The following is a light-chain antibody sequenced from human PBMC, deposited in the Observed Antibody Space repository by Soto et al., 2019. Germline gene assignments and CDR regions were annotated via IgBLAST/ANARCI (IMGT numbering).Light chain of an antibody. CDR2: GAS. CDR1: QSVSSSY. CDR3: QQDGSSPPVT. Sequence: EIVLTQSPGTLSLSPGERATLSCRASQSVSSSYLAWYQQKPGQAPRLLIYGASGRATGIPDRFSGSGSGTDFTLTISSLEPEDWAVYYCQQDGSSPPVTFGHGTRLEIK. J-gene: IGKJ5*01. V-gene: IGKV3-20*01.